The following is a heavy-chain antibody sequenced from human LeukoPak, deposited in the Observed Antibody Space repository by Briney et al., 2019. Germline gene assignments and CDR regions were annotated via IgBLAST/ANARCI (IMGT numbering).Heavy chain of an antibody. Sequence: SETLSLTCAVYGGSFSGYYWSWIRQPPGKGLEWIGEINHSGSTNYNPSLKSRVTISVDTSKNQFSLKLSSVTAADTAVYYCARGRLSPLHVYYYYGMDVWGQGTTVTVSS. CDR3: ARGRLSPLHVYYYYGMDV. D-gene: IGHD2/OR15-2a*01. CDR2: INHSGST. V-gene: IGHV4-34*01. CDR1: GGSFSGYY. J-gene: IGHJ6*02.